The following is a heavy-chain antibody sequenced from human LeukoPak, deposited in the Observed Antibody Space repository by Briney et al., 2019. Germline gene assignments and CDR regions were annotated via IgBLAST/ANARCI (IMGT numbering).Heavy chain of an antibody. J-gene: IGHJ4*02. V-gene: IGHV3-74*03. CDR1: RFTFGSFW. CDR2: IDPYETPTTT. Sequence: GGSLRLSCAASRFTFGSFWMHWVRQVPGKGLVWVSRIDPYETPTTTTYADSVRGRFTISRDNAKNTLYLQMNSLRVEDTAVYYCVKDHTGKEDKWGQGTLVTVSS. CDR3: VKDHTGKEDK. D-gene: IGHD1-1*01.